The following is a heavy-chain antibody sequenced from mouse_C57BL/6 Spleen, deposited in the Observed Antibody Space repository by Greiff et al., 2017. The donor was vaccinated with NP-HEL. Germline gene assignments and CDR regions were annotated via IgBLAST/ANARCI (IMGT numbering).Heavy chain of an antibody. J-gene: IGHJ2*01. CDR2: IYPGNSDT. CDR3: LTTVVATGFDY. V-gene: IGHV1-5*01. CDR1: GYTFTSYW. Sequence: VQLQQSGTVLARPGASVKMSCKTSGYTFTSYWMHWVKQRPGQGLEWIGAIYPGNSDTSYNQKFKGKAKLTAVTSASTAYMELSSLTNEDSAVYYCLTTVVATGFDYWGQGTTLTVSS. D-gene: IGHD1-1*01.